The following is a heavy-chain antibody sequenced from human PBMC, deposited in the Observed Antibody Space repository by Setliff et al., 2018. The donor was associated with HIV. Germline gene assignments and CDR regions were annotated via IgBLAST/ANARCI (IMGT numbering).Heavy chain of an antibody. V-gene: IGHV3-23*01. D-gene: IGHD3-9*01. J-gene: IGHJ6*03. Sequence: GGSLRLSCAASGLTFSSYAMSWVRQAPGKGLEWVSSISGSGGSPYYADSVKGRFTISRDNSKNTVYLQMNSLRAEDTAMYYCAKTQTVITVYGPFDSWGKGTTVTVS. CDR1: GLTFSSYA. CDR2: ISGSGGSP. CDR3: AKTQTVITVYGPFDS.